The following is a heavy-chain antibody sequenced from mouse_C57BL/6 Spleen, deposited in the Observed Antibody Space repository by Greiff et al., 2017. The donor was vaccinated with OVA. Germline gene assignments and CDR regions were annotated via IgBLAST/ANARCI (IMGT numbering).Heavy chain of an antibody. CDR3: AETAQATEIFDY. CDR2: INPSSGYT. Sequence: VMLVESGAELAKPGASVKLSCKASGYTFTSYWMHWVKQRPGQGLEWIGYINPSSGYTKYNQKFKDKATLTADKSSSTAYMQLSSLTYEDSAVYYCAETAQATEIFDYWGQGTTLTVSS. CDR1: GYTFTSYW. V-gene: IGHV1-7*01. J-gene: IGHJ2*01. D-gene: IGHD3-2*02.